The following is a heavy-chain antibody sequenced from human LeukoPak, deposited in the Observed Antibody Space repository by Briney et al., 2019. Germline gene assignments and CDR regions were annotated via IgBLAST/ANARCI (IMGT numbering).Heavy chain of an antibody. CDR3: ARVGEDYGGNYYYYYSMDV. CDR1: GYTFTVYY. V-gene: IGHV1-2*02. Sequence: ASVTVSCKASGYTFTVYYMHWVRPAPAQGLEWMGWINPNSGGTNYAQKIQGRVTMTRDTSISTAYMELSRLRSDDTAVNYCARVGEDYGGNYYYYYSMDVWGKGTTVTVSS. CDR2: INPNSGGT. D-gene: IGHD4-23*01. J-gene: IGHJ6*03.